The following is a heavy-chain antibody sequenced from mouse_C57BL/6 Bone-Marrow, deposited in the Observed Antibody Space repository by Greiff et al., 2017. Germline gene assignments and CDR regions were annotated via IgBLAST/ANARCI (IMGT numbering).Heavy chain of an antibody. CDR1: GFTFSSYA. J-gene: IGHJ4*01. V-gene: IGHV5-4*01. CDR2: ISDGGSYT. D-gene: IGHD2-4*01. Sequence: EVQLVESGGGLVKPGGSLKLSCAASGFTFSSYAMSWVRQTPEKRLEWVATISDGGSYTYYPDNVKGRFTISRDNAKNNLYLQMSHLKYEDTAMYYCARVYYDYEFYAMDYWGQGTSVTVSS. CDR3: ARVYYDYEFYAMDY.